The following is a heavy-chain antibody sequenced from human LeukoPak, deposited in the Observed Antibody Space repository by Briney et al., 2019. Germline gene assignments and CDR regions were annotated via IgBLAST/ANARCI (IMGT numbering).Heavy chain of an antibody. Sequence: GGSLRLSWAAAGFTFGSYAMRWVRQAPGEGLGWGAVISYDGSNKYYADSVKGRFTISRDNSKNTLSLQMNSPRAEDTAVYYCASPTGLYDSSGYYYEGNWGQETLVTVSS. CDR1: GFTFGSYA. D-gene: IGHD3-22*01. CDR2: ISYDGSNK. CDR3: ASPTGLYDSSGYYYEGN. V-gene: IGHV3-30*04. J-gene: IGHJ4*02.